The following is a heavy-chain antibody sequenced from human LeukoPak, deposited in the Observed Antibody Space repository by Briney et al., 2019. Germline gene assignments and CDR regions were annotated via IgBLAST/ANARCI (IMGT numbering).Heavy chain of an antibody. CDR3: ARVRYSGYDPYYFDY. Sequence: SETLSLTCTVSGDSISSSNYYWGWIRQPPGTGLEWIGNIYYSGSTYYNPSLKSRVTISVDTSKNQFSLKLSSVTAADTAVYYCARVRYSGYDPYYFDYWGQGTLVTVSS. CDR1: GDSISSSNYY. D-gene: IGHD5-12*01. CDR2: IYYSGST. V-gene: IGHV4-39*07. J-gene: IGHJ4*02.